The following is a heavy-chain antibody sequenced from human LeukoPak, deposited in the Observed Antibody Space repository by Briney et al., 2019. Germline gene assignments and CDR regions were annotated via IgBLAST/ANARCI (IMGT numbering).Heavy chain of an antibody. CDR1: GFTFSSYN. CDR3: ARDRGGAYDFWSGYYTGYFDY. Sequence: GGSLRLSCAASGFTFSSYNMNRVRQAPGKGLEWVSYISDSSTTIYYADSVKGRFTISRDNAKNSLYLQMNSLRAEDTAVYYCARDRGGAYDFWSGYYTGYFDYWGQGTLVPVSS. CDR2: ISDSSTTI. D-gene: IGHD3-3*01. J-gene: IGHJ4*02. V-gene: IGHV3-48*01.